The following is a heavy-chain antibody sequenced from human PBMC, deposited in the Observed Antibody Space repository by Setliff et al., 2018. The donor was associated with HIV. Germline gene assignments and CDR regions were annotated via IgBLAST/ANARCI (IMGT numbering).Heavy chain of an antibody. D-gene: IGHD5-18*01. J-gene: IGHJ5*02. CDR1: GGSISNSRYY. V-gene: IGHV4-39*07. Sequence: SETLSLTCTVSGGSISNSRYYWSWIRQPPGKGLEWIGSIYYSGSTNYNPSLKSRVTISVDTSKNQFSLKLSSVTAADTALYYCSNWNTTIDEDAWGQGTLVTVSS. CDR2: IYYSGST. CDR3: SNWNTTIDEDA.